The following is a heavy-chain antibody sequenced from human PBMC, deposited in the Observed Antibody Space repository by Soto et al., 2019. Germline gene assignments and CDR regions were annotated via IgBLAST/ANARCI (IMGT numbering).Heavy chain of an antibody. J-gene: IGHJ3*02. D-gene: IGHD2-8*01. CDR1: GGSIIDYY. CDR3: ARAEKVYAISGALDI. CDR2: IHYTGST. Sequence: SETLSLTCTVSGGSIIDYYCSCVRHPPWKGLEWIVYIHYTGSTNYNPSLKSRVTISIDTSKNQLSLKLSSVTAADTAVYYCARAEKVYAISGALDIWGQGTMVTVSS. V-gene: IGHV4-59*01.